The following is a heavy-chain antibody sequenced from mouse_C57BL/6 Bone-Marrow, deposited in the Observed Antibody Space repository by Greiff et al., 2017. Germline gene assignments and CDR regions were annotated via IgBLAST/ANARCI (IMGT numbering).Heavy chain of an antibody. V-gene: IGHV1-55*01. Sequence: VQLQQPGAELVKPGASVKMSCKASGYTFTSYWITWVKQRPGQGLEWIGDIYPGSGSTNYNEKFKSKATLTVDTSSSTAYMQLSSLTSEDSAVYYCARSVYGSSPFDYWGQGTTLTVSS. CDR1: GYTFTSYW. D-gene: IGHD1-1*01. J-gene: IGHJ2*01. CDR3: ARSVYGSSPFDY. CDR2: IYPGSGST.